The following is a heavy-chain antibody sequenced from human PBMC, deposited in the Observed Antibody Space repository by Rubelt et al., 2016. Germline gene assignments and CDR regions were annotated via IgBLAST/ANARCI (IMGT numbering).Heavy chain of an antibody. Sequence: EVQLLESGGGLVQPGGSLRLSCAASGFTFSSYWMSWVRQAPGKGLEWVANIEQDGSEKYYVDSVKGRFTISIDNAKNSRYLQMNSLRAEDTAVYYCARDESSAGLANDYWGQGTLVTVSS. V-gene: IGHV3-7*03. CDR1: GFTFSSYW. CDR2: IEQDGSEK. J-gene: IGHJ4*02. D-gene: IGHD6-6*01. CDR3: ARDESSAGLANDY.